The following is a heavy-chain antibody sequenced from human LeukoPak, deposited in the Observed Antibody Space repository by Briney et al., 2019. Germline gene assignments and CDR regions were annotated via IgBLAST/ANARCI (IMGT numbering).Heavy chain of an antibody. J-gene: IGHJ6*03. CDR3: AKSPRGYSNQYYYYMDV. CDR1: GYTFTSYY. Sequence: GASVKVSCKASGYTFTSYYMHWVRQAPGQGLEWMGWINPNSGGTNYAQKFQGRVTMTRDTSISTAYMELSRLRSDDTAVYYCAKSPRGYSNQYYYYMDVWGKGTTVTVSS. D-gene: IGHD4-11*01. CDR2: INPNSGGT. V-gene: IGHV1-2*02.